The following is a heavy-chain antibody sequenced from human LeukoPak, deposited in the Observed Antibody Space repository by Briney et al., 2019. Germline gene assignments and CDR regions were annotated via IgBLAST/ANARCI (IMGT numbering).Heavy chain of an antibody. CDR3: ASLDCSSTSCYGRGGPYFDY. CDR1: GDSVSSVSYY. Sequence: SETLSLTCTVSGDSVSSVSYYWNWIRQHPGKGLEWIGYIYYSGSTYYNPSLKSRLTISVDTSKNQFSLKLSSVTAADTAVYYCASLDCSSTSCYGRGGPYFDYWGQGTLVTVSS. J-gene: IGHJ4*02. V-gene: IGHV4-31*03. D-gene: IGHD2-2*01. CDR2: IYYSGST.